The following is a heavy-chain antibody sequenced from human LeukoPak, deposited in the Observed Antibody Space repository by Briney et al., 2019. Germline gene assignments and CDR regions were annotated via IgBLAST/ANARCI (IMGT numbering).Heavy chain of an antibody. Sequence: GGSLRLSCAASGFTFSSYSMNWVRQAPGKGLQWVSYISDSGNTIFYADSVKGRFTMSRDNAKNSLYLQMNSLGDEDTAVYFCARGSTRDGYWWGQGTLVTVSS. CDR2: ISDSGNTI. J-gene: IGHJ4*02. CDR1: GFTFSSYS. V-gene: IGHV3-48*02. CDR3: ARGSTRDGYW. D-gene: IGHD5-24*01.